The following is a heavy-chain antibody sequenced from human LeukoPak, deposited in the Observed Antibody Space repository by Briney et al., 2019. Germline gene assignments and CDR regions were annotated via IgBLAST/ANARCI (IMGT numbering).Heavy chain of an antibody. CDR3: AKDGDSYYYYYGMDV. CDR1: GFTFSSYG. Sequence: GGSLRLSCAASGFTFSSYGMHWVRQAPGMGLEWVAVISYDGSNKYYADSVKGRFTISRDNSKNTLYLQMNSLRAEDTAVYYCAKDGDSYYYYYGMDVWGQGTTVTVSS. J-gene: IGHJ6*02. D-gene: IGHD4-17*01. V-gene: IGHV3-30*18. CDR2: ISYDGSNK.